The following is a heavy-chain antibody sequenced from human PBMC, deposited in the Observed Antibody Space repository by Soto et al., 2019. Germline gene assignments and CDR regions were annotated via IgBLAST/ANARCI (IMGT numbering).Heavy chain of an antibody. D-gene: IGHD3-16*01. CDR1: GFTFSSYG. CDR2: IWYDGSNK. CDR3: ARDILESSPPEFGYYYGMDV. Sequence: QVQLVESGGGVVQPGRSLRLSCAASGFTFSSYGMHWVRQAPGKGLEWVAVIWYDGSNKYYADSVKGRFTISRDNSKNTLYLQMNSLRAEDTAVYYCARDILESSPPEFGYYYGMDVW. V-gene: IGHV3-33*01. J-gene: IGHJ6*01.